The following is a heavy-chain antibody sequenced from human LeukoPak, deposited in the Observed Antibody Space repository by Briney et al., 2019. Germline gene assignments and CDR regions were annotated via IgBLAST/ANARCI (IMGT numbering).Heavy chain of an antibody. CDR3: ARESGSYLQ. CDR1: GFTVSTNY. Sequence: GSLRLSCAASGFTVSTNYMTWVRQAPGKGLDWVSIINTGGHTYYIDSVKGRFTISRDKSKNTLYLQMTFLNVEDTAVYYCARESGSYLQWGQGTLVTVSS. CDR2: INTGGHT. D-gene: IGHD1-26*01. J-gene: IGHJ4*02. V-gene: IGHV3-53*01.